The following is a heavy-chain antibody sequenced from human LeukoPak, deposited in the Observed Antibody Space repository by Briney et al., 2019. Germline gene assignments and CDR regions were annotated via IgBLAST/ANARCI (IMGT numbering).Heavy chain of an antibody. D-gene: IGHD4-17*01. V-gene: IGHV3-33*01. CDR1: GFTFSSYG. Sequence: GGSLRLSCAASGFTFSSYGMHWVRQAPGEGLEWVAVIWYDGSNKYYADSVKGRFTISRDNSKNTLYLQMNSLRAEDTAVYYCARDRDGDYFDYWGQGTLVTVSS. J-gene: IGHJ4*02. CDR3: ARDRDGDYFDY. CDR2: IWYDGSNK.